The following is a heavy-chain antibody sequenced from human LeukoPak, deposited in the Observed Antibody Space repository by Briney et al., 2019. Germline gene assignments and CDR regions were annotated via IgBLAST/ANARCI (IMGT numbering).Heavy chain of an antibody. CDR2: IYPGDSDT. J-gene: IGHJ4*02. CDR3: ARHNEQARSGYSYGVIDY. Sequence: GESLKISCKGSGYSFTSYWSGWVRQMPGKGLEWMGIIYPGDSDTRYSPSFQGQVTISADKSISTAYLQWSSLKASDTAMYYCARHNEQARSGYSYGVIDYWGQGTLVTVSS. CDR1: GYSFTSYW. V-gene: IGHV5-51*01. D-gene: IGHD5-18*01.